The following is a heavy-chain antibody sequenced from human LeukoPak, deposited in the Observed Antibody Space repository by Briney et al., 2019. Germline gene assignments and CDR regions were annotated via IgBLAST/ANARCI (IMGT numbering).Heavy chain of an antibody. J-gene: IGHJ4*02. CDR2: INHSGST. Sequence: SETLSLTCAVYGGSFSGYYWSWIRQPPGKGLEWIGEINHSGSTNYDPSLKSRVTISVDTSKNQFSLKLSSVTAADTAVYYCAIPAYRTKKLFDYWGQGTLVTVSS. D-gene: IGHD1-14*01. CDR3: AIPAYRTKKLFDY. V-gene: IGHV4-34*01. CDR1: GGSFSGYY.